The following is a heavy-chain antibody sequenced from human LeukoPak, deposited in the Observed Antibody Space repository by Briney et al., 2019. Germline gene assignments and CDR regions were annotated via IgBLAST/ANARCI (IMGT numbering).Heavy chain of an antibody. J-gene: IGHJ5*02. CDR2: IHPYNGNT. CDR1: GYSFTTYG. D-gene: IGHD6-6*01. V-gene: IGHV1-18*01. CDR3: ARDREAASPGWFDP. Sequence: ASLKVSCKASGYSFTTYGISWVRQAPGQGLEWMGWIHPYNGNTNYGQMLQGRVTMTTDTSTSTAYMELRSLRSDETAVYSCARDREAASPGWFDPWGQGTLVTVSS.